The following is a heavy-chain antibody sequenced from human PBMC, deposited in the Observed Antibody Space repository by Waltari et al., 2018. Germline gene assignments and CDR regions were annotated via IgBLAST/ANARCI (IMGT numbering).Heavy chain of an antibody. D-gene: IGHD5-18*01. V-gene: IGHV3-66*02. J-gene: IGHJ4*02. Sequence: EVQLVESGGGLVHPGESLRLSCAASGFTVGSNHMSWVRQAPGKGLEWIALIYDAGSTYYPDSVRGRFTISRDYSKNTFHLQMNSLRVEDTAIYYCARARDEETAMVYFDHWGQGTLVSVSS. CDR2: IYDAGST. CDR3: ARARDEETAMVYFDH. CDR1: GFTVGSNH.